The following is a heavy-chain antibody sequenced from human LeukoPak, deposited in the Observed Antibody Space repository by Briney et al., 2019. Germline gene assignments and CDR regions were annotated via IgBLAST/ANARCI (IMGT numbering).Heavy chain of an antibody. CDR2: IYYSGST. Sequence: SETLSLTCTVSGGSISSYYWSWIRQPPGKGLEWIGYIYYSGSTNYNPSLKSRVTISVDTSKNQFSLKLSSVTAADTAVYYCAREVWARDGGYYDSSGFLDAFDIWGQGTMVTVSS. J-gene: IGHJ3*02. V-gene: IGHV4-59*01. CDR1: GGSISSYY. D-gene: IGHD3-22*01. CDR3: AREVWARDGGYYDSSGFLDAFDI.